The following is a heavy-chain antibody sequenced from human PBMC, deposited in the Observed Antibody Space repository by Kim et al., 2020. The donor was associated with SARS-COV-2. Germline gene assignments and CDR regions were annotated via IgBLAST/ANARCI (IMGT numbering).Heavy chain of an antibody. CDR2: LFSDRTT. Sequence: GGSLRLSCAASGFTVSADHMSWVRQAPGKGLEWVSLLFSDRTTFYADSVRARFTIYRDDSRNTAFLEMNSLRPEDTAAYYCARHDWFDPWGHGTLVTVSS. CDR1: GFTVSADH. V-gene: IGHV3-53*01. CDR3: ARHDWFDP. J-gene: IGHJ5*02.